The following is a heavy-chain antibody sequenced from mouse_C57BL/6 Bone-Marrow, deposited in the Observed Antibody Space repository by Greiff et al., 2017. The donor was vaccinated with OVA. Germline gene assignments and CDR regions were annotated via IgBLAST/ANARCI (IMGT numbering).Heavy chain of an antibody. D-gene: IGHD2-3*01. CDR3: ARGGNDSYYFDY. CDR1: GYTFTSYW. CDR2: IHPNSGST. Sequence: QVQLQQPGAELVKPGASVKLSCKASGYTFTSYWMHWVKQRPGQGLEWIGMIHPNSGSTNYNEKFKSKATLTVDKSSSTAYMQLSSLTSENSAVYDCARGGNDSYYFDYWGQGTTLTVSS. V-gene: IGHV1-64*01. J-gene: IGHJ2*01.